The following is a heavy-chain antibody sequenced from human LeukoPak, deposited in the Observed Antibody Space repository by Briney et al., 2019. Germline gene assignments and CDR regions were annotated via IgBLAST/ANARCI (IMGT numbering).Heavy chain of an antibody. CDR2: IIPNTGGT. J-gene: IGHJ4*02. CDR3: ARAAPADSTSFDY. D-gene: IGHD6-6*01. CDR1: GYTFTGYY. V-gene: IGHV1-2*06. Sequence: GASVKVSCKASGYTFTGYYIHWVRQAPGQGLEWMGRIIPNTGGTKYAQNLQGRVTMTSDTPISTAYMELSSLRSDDTAVYYCARAAPADSTSFDYWGQGTLVTVSS.